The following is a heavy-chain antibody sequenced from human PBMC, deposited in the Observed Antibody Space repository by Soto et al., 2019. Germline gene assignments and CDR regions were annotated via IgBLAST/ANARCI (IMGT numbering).Heavy chain of an antibody. D-gene: IGHD3-10*01. CDR1: GFTFSSYG. CDR2: ILYDGSDR. CDR3: AKAGGGFGDFVHH. J-gene: IGHJ4*02. V-gene: IGHV3-30*18. Sequence: GGSLRLSCAASGFTFSSYGMHWVRQAPGKGLEWVTGILYDGSDRYYADSVKGRFTISRENSKNTLYLQMNSLRTEDSAVYYCAKAGGGFGDFVHHWGQGTPVTVSS.